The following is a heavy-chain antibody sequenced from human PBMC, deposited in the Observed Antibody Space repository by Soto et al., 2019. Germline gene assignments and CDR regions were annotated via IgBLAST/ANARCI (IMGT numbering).Heavy chain of an antibody. D-gene: IGHD4-17*01. CDR1: GFTFSSYG. CDR2: ISYDGSNK. CDR3: AKDSLFGTVTTFLAPTHTPDC. V-gene: IGHV3-30*18. Sequence: GGSLRLSCAASGFTFSSYGMHWVRQAPGKGLEWVAVISYDGSNKYYADSVKGRFTISRDNSKNTLYLQMNSLRAEDTAGYYCAKDSLFGTVTTFLAPTHTPDCWGQGTLVTVSS. J-gene: IGHJ4*02.